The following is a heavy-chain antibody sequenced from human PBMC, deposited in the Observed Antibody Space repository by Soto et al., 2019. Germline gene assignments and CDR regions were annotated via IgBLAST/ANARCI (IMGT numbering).Heavy chain of an antibody. CDR2: INAYNGNT. CDR1: GYTFTSYG. Sequence: QVQLVQSGAEVKKPGASVKVSCKASGYTFTSYGISWVRQAPGQGLEWMGWINAYNGNTNYAKKLQGRVTMTTDTSPRPAYMELRSLRADETAVYYRASDVGYGLIDYWGQGTLVTVSS. CDR3: ASDVGYGLIDY. V-gene: IGHV1-18*01. D-gene: IGHD5-18*01. J-gene: IGHJ4*02.